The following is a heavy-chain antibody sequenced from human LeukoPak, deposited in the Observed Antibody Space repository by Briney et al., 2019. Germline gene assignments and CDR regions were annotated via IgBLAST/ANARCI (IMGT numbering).Heavy chain of an antibody. V-gene: IGHV1-18*01. Sequence: ASVKVSCKASGYTFTSYGISWVRQAPGQGLEWMGWISAYNGNTNYAQKLQGRVTMTRNTSISTAYMELSSLRSEDTAVYYCARGVHGGGYYYYYYGMDVWGQGTTVTVSS. D-gene: IGHD4-23*01. CDR1: GYTFTSYG. CDR2: ISAYNGNT. CDR3: ARGVHGGGYYYYYYGMDV. J-gene: IGHJ6*02.